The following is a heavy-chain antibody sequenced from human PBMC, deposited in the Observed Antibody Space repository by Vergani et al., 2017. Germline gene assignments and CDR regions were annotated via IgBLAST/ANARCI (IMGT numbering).Heavy chain of an antibody. CDR2: IYYSGST. CDR3: ASTVVVVAATPNPPAFDI. CDR1: GFTFSSYW. D-gene: IGHD2-15*01. J-gene: IGHJ3*02. Sequence: VQLVESGGGLVQPGGSLRLSCAASGFTFSSYWMSWIRQHPGKGLEWIGYIYYSGSTYYNPSLKSRVTISVDTSKNQFSLKLSSVTAADTAVYYCASTVVVVAATPNPPAFDIWGQGTMVTVSS. V-gene: IGHV4-59*06.